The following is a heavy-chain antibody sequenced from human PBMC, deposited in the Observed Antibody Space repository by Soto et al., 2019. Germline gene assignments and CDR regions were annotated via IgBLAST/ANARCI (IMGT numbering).Heavy chain of an antibody. V-gene: IGHV1-2*02. Sequence: ASVKVSCKASGYTFTDYYIHWVRQAPGQGLEWMGWINPKSGGTNYAQNFQGRVTMTRDTSSTTVSMELSRLRSEDTAVYYCARGGITCVGVIDYWRQGTXVPVSS. D-gene: IGHD3-16*01. CDR3: ARGGITCVGVIDY. CDR2: INPKSGGT. CDR1: GYTFTDYY. J-gene: IGHJ4*02.